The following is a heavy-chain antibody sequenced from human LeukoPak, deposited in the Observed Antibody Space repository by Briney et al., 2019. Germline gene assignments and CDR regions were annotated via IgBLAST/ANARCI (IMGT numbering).Heavy chain of an antibody. CDR2: IFHSGST. V-gene: IGHV4-38-2*02. CDR3: ARETEKQWQY. J-gene: IGHJ3*01. CDR1: GYSLTSGYY. D-gene: IGHD6-19*01. Sequence: SETLSLTCTVSGYSLTSGYYWGWIRQPPGEGLEWIASIFHSGSTFYNPSVKSRVTISVDTSKNQFSLTLRSVTAADTAVYYCARETEKQWQYWGQGAMATVSS.